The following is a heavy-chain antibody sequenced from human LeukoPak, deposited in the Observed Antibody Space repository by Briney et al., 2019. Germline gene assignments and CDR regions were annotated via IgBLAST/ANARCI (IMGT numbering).Heavy chain of an antibody. CDR2: IYYSGST. Sequence: PSETLSLTCTVSGGSISSSRYYWAWVRQPPGKGLEWIGNIYYSGSTYSNPSLKSRVTIFVDTSKNQFSLKLSAVTAADTAVYYCASLSQSDAFDIWGQGTVVTVSS. CDR1: GGSISSSRYY. J-gene: IGHJ3*02. V-gene: IGHV4-39*01. CDR3: ASLSQSDAFDI.